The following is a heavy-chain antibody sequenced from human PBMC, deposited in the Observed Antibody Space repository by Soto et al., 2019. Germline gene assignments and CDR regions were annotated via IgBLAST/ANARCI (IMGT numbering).Heavy chain of an antibody. CDR3: AREVIPLTTDWYFDL. J-gene: IGHJ2*01. CDR1: GGSISGGVGGLYY. CDR2: IYDSGST. Sequence: QLQLRESGPGLVKPSETLSLTCTVSGGSISGGVGGLYYWSWIRQPPGKGLEWIGYIYDSGSTYYDPSRKSPVTVSVDTSKNQFSLRLSSVTAADTAVYYCAREVIPLTTDWYFDLWGRGTLVTVSS. D-gene: IGHD4-17*01. V-gene: IGHV4-30-4*01.